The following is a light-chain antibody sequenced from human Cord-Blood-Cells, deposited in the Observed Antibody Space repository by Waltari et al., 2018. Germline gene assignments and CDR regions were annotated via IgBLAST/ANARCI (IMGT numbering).Light chain of an antibody. CDR3: QQRSNWPPET. V-gene: IGKV3-11*01. Sequence: EIVLTQSPATLSLSPGERATLSCRASQIVSSYLAWYQQKPGQAPRLLIYDAANRATGIPARFSGSGSGTDFTLTISSLEPEDFAVYYCQQRSNWPPETFGQGTKLEIK. J-gene: IGKJ2*01. CDR1: QIVSSY. CDR2: DAA.